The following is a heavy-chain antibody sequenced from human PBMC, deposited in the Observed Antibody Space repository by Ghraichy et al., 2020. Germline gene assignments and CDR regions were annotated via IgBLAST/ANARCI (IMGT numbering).Heavy chain of an antibody. V-gene: IGHV4-34*01. CDR2: INHSGST. Sequence: SETLSLTCAVYGGSFSGYYWSWIRQPPGKGLEWIGEINHSGSTNYNPSLKSRVTISVDTSKNQFSLKLSSVTAADTAVYYCARPPTRVVITQYFQHWGQGTLVTVSS. D-gene: IGHD3-22*01. CDR1: GGSFSGYY. CDR3: ARPPTRVVITQYFQH. J-gene: IGHJ1*01.